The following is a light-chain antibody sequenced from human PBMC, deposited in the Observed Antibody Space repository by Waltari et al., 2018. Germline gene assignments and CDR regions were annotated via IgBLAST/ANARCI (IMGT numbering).Light chain of an antibody. CDR3: QPYNTVKYT. CDR2: NAS. V-gene: IGKV1-5*03. CDR1: QRISYW. Sequence: DIQMTQSPSTLSASVGDSVTITCRASQRISYWLAWYQQKPGKAPKLLIYNASTLESGVRSRFSGGRFPTVFSRTISSLESDVFATYYGQPYNTVKYTFGKRSKLE. J-gene: IGKJ2*01.